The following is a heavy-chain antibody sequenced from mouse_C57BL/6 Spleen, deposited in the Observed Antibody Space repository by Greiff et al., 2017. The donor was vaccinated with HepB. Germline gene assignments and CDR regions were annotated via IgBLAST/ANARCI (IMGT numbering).Heavy chain of an antibody. D-gene: IGHD4-1*01. CDR3: ARNWDCDY. V-gene: IGHV1-26*01. CDR2: INPNNGGT. Sequence: VQLQQSGPELVKPGASVKISCKASGYTFTDYYMNWGRQSHGKSLGGIGEINPNNGGTSYNQKFKGKATLTVDKSSSTAYMELRSLTSEDSAVYYCARNWDCDYWGQGTTLTVSS. J-gene: IGHJ2*01. CDR1: GYTFTDYY.